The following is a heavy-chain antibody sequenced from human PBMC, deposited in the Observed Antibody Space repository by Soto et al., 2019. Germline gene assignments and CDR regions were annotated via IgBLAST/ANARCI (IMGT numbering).Heavy chain of an antibody. CDR1: GFTISNYW. D-gene: IGHD2-2*01. CDR2: IKQDGSQT. J-gene: IGHJ6*02. CDR3: TRGTELVYCTSTSCPGIDV. V-gene: IGHV3-7*03. Sequence: VQLVESGGDLVQPGGSLRLSCVASGFTISNYWMSWVRQAPEKGLEWVANIKQDGSQTYYVDSAKGRFTISRDNAKNSLYLQMNSLRVEDTAVYYCTRGTELVYCTSTSCPGIDVWGQGTTVTVSS.